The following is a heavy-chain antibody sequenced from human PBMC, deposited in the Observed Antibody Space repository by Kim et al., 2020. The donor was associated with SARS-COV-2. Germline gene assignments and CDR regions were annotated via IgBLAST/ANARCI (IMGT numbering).Heavy chain of an antibody. CDR2: IIPIFGTA. CDR1: GGTFSSYA. D-gene: IGHD2-15*01. J-gene: IGHJ6*02. V-gene: IGHV1-69*13. Sequence: SVKVSCKASGGTFSSYAISWVRQAPGQGLEWMGGIIPIFGTANYAQKFQGRVTITADESTSTAYMELSSLRSEDTAVYYCARSGDIVVVVAAHHYYYGMDVWGQGTTVTVSS. CDR3: ARSGDIVVVVAAHHYYYGMDV.